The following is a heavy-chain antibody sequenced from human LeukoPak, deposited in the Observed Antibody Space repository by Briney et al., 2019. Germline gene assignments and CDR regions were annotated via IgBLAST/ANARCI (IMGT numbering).Heavy chain of an antibody. D-gene: IGHD3-3*01. CDR3: ARVESGYSFRHYYYYMDV. J-gene: IGHJ6*03. CDR2: IYYSGST. V-gene: IGHV4-61*01. CDR1: GGSVSSGSYY. Sequence: SETLSLTCTVSGGSVSSGSYYWSWIRQPPGKGLEWIGYIYYSGSTNYNPSLKSRVTISVDTSKNQFSLKLSSVTAADTAVYYCARVESGYSFRHYYYYMDVWGKGTTVTVSS.